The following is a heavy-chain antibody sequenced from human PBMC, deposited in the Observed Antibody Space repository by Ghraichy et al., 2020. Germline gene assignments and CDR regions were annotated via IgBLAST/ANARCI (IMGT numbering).Heavy chain of an antibody. CDR1: GYTFTSYD. CDR2: MNPNSGNT. Sequence: SVKVSCKASGYTFTSYDINWVRQATGQGLEWMGWMNPNSGNTGYAQKFQGRVTMTRNTSISTAYMELSSLRSEDTAVYYCARGVLWDGDYIDYWGQGTLVTVSS. D-gene: IGHD4-17*01. V-gene: IGHV1-8*01. CDR3: ARGVLWDGDYIDY. J-gene: IGHJ4*02.